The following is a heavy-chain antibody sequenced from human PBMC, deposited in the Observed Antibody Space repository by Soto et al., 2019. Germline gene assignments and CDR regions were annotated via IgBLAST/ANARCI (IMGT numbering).Heavy chain of an antibody. CDR1: GFTFSSYA. D-gene: IGHD3-22*01. V-gene: IGHV3-23*01. Sequence: GGSLRLSCAASGFTFSSYAMSWVRQAPGKGLEWVSAISGSGGSTYYADSVKGRFTISRDNSKNTLYLQMNSLRAEDTAVYYCAKAGSPYYYDSSGYYIVGYWGQGTLVTVSS. CDR3: AKAGSPYYYDSSGYYIVGY. J-gene: IGHJ4*02. CDR2: ISGSGGST.